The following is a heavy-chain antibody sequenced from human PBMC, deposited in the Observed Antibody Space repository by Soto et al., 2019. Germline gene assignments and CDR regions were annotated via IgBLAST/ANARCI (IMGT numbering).Heavy chain of an antibody. Sequence: GGSLRLSCAASGFTFDDYTMHWVRQAPGKGLEWVSLISWDGGSTYYADSVKGRFTISRDNSKNSLYLQMNSLRTEDTALYYCAKGVAGHIVVVTAIDYWGQGTL. CDR1: GFTFDDYT. V-gene: IGHV3-43*01. CDR3: AKGVAGHIVVVTAIDY. CDR2: ISWDGGST. J-gene: IGHJ4*02. D-gene: IGHD2-21*02.